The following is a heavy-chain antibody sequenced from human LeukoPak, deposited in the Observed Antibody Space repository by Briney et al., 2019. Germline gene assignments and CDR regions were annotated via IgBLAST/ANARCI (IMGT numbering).Heavy chain of an antibody. CDR2: INHSGST. D-gene: IGHD5-18*01. V-gene: IGHV4-34*01. CDR3: ARAKDTAMAPSFDY. CDR1: GGSFSGYY. Sequence: SEALSLTCAVYGGSFSGYYWSWIRQPPGKGLEWIGEINHSGSTNYNPSLKSRVTISVDTSKNQFSLKLSSVTAADTAVYYCARAKDTAMAPSFDYWGLGTLVTVSS. J-gene: IGHJ4*02.